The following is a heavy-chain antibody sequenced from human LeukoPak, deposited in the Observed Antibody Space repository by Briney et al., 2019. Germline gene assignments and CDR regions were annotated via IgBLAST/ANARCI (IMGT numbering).Heavy chain of an antibody. CDR3: ARGRLHDTRWFGRNWYFDL. V-gene: IGHV3-66*01. CDR1: GFSVSSNY. CDR2: LYSGGST. Sequence: GGSLRLSCAASGFSVSSNYMTWVRQAPGMGLECVSLLYSGGSTYYSDSVKGRFTISRDNSRNTLYLQMNSLRGEDTAVYYCARGRLHDTRWFGRNWYFDLWGRGTLVTVSS. D-gene: IGHD3-10*01. J-gene: IGHJ2*01.